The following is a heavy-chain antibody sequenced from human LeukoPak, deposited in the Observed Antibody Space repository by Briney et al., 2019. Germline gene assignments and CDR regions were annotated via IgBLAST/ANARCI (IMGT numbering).Heavy chain of an antibody. CDR3: ARYSRLWRYYGMDV. CDR2: ISWNSGSI. V-gene: IGHV3-9*01. CDR1: GFTFDDYA. D-gene: IGHD5-18*01. Sequence: PGGSLRLSCAASGFTFDDYAMHWVRQAPGKGLEWVSGISWNSGSIGYADSVKGRFTISRDNAKNSLYLQMNSLRAEDTAVYYCARYSRLWRYYGMDVWGQGITVTVSS. J-gene: IGHJ6*02.